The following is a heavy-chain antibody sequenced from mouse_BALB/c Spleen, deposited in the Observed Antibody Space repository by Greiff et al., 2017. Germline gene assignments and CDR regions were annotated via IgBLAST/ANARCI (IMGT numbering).Heavy chain of an antibody. D-gene: IGHD2-3*01. CDR1: GFTFVGFE. V-gene: IGHV5-17*02. Sequence: DVKLVGSGGGLLRPGGSGKFSFAASGFTFVGFEIHWVGQVPEKGLEWVAYISSGSSTIYYAANVKGRFTISRDNPKNTLSLQMTSLRSEDTAMYYCARNGYSYYAMDYWGQGTSVTVSS. CDR2: ISSGSSTI. CDR3: ARNGYSYYAMDY. J-gene: IGHJ4*01.